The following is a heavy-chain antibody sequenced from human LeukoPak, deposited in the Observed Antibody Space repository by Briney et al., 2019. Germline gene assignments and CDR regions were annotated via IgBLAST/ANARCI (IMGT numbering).Heavy chain of an antibody. CDR1: GYTFTSYY. D-gene: IGHD6-13*01. V-gene: IGHV1-8*01. CDR3: ARGGIAAAGFLYNWFDP. CDR2: MNPNSGNT. J-gene: IGHJ5*02. Sequence: ASVKVSCKASGYTFTSYYMHWVRQAPGQGLEWMGWMNPNSGNTGYAQKFQGRVTITRNTSISTAYMELSSLRSEDTAVYYCARGGIAAAGFLYNWFDPWGQGALVTVSS.